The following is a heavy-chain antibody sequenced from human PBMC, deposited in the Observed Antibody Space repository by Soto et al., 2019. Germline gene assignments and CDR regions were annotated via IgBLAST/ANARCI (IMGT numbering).Heavy chain of an antibody. CDR1: GYPVTAYY. V-gene: IGHV1-2*02. CDR2: INPATGAA. D-gene: IGHD3-3*01. CDR3: ARGGGVGVAGSAAFDM. Sequence: QLHLVQSGAVVKKPGASVTVSCSASGYPVTAYYMHWVRQAPGRGLEWMGGINPATGAAKYTQTFQGRVTVTRDTSTSTVVMELGGLTSEDTAVFYCARGGGVGVAGSAAFDMWGQGTLVTVSS. J-gene: IGHJ3*02.